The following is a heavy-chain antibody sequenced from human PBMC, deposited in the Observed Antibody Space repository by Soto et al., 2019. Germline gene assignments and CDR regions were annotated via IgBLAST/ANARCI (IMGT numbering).Heavy chain of an antibody. J-gene: IGHJ6*03. D-gene: IGHD3-9*01. CDR1: GFTFYSFS. Sequence: EVQLVESGGGLVKPGESLRLSCAASGFTFYSFSMNWVRQAAGRGPEWVSSIDTTSNYIYYADSVRGRFTISRDNAKDSLYLQMYSLRAEDTAAYYCVRDIGQYFRSGYMDVWGRGTTVTVSS. CDR3: VRDIGQYFRSGYMDV. CDR2: IDTTSNYI. V-gene: IGHV3-21*01.